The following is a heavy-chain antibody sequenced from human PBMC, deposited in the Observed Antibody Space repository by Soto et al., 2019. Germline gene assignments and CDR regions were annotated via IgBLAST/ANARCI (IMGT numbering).Heavy chain of an antibody. CDR3: ARHSGSYVFDY. CDR1: GGSISSGYYY. CDR2: IYYSGSN. Sequence: PSQILSVTFTVSGGSISSGYYYCSVIRQPTGKRLECIGYIYYSGSNYYNPSLKSRVTISVDTSKSHFSLKLSSVTAAETAVYYCARHSGSYVFDYWGQGTLVTVSS. D-gene: IGHD1-26*01. V-gene: IGHV4-30-4*01. J-gene: IGHJ4*02.